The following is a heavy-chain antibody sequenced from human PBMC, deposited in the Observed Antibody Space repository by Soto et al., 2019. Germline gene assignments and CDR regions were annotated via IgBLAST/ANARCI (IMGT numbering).Heavy chain of an antibody. V-gene: IGHV1-69*02. CDR2: IFPLTDIP. CDR1: GGTFRNYP. Sequence: QVQLVQSGTEVKKPGSSVKVSCKASGGTFRNYPINWVRQAPGQGLEWMGSIFPLTDIPDYAQNFQARLTISADKSTSTAYMELSSQTSYDTAMYFCARGPLVVLNYFESWGQGTLVTVSS. CDR3: ARGPLVVLNYFES. J-gene: IGHJ4*02.